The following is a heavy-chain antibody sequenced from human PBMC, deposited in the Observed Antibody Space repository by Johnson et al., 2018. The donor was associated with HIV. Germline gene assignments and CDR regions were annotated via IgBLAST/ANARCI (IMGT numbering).Heavy chain of an antibody. Sequence: QVQLVESGGGVVQPGGSLRLSCAASGFTFSSYGMHWVRQAPGKGLEWVAFIRYDGTNKYYADSVKGRFTISRDNSRNTLYLQMNSMRAEETAVYYCAKDQSTLVVPIVFYVWGQGTMVTVSS. J-gene: IGHJ3*01. D-gene: IGHD2-15*01. V-gene: IGHV3-30*02. CDR2: IRYDGTNK. CDR1: GFTFSSYG. CDR3: AKDQSTLVVPIVFYV.